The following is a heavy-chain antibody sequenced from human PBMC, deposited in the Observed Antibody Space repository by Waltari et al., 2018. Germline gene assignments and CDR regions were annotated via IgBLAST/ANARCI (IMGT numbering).Heavy chain of an antibody. CDR2: INHSGST. Sequence: QVQLQQWGAGLLKPSETLSLTCAVYGGSFSGSYWSWIRQPPGKGLEWIGEINHSGSTNYNPSLKSRVTISVDTSKNQFSLKLSSVTAADTAVYYCARGRRILMVSPPRGWFDPWGQGTLVTVSS. CDR3: ARGRRILMVSPPRGWFDP. J-gene: IGHJ5*02. D-gene: IGHD2-8*01. CDR1: GGSFSGSY. V-gene: IGHV4-34*01.